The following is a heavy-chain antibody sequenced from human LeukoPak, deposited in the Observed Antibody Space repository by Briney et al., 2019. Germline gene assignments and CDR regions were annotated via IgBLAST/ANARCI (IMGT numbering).Heavy chain of an antibody. CDR1: GYSISSGYY. V-gene: IGHV4-38-2*01. J-gene: IGHJ4*02. CDR2: IYHSGST. CDR3: ARCLGYCSSTSCYYYFDY. D-gene: IGHD2-2*01. Sequence: SETLSLTCAVSGYSISSGYYWGWIQQPPGKGLEWIGSIYHSGSTYYNPSLKSRVTISVDTSKNQFSLKLSSVTAADTAVYYCARCLGYCSSTSCYYYFDYWGQGTLVTVSS.